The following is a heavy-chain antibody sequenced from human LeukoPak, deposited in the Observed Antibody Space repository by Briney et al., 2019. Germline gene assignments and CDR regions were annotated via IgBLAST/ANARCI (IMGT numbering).Heavy chain of an antibody. V-gene: IGHV1-24*01. J-gene: IGHJ4*02. Sequence: ASVKVSCKVSGYTLTELSMHWVRQAPGKGLEWMGGFDPEDGETIYAQKFQGRVTMTEDTSTDTAYMELSSLRSEDTAVYYCAARGITMVRGVSRCFDYWGQGTLVTVSS. CDR3: AARGITMVRGVSRCFDY. CDR2: FDPEDGET. CDR1: GYTLTELS. D-gene: IGHD3-10*01.